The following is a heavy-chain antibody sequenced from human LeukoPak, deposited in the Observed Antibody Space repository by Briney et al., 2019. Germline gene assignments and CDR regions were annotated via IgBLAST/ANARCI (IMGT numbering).Heavy chain of an antibody. V-gene: IGHV1-2*02. CDR2: INPNSGGT. CDR1: GYTFTGYY. Sequence: ASVKVSCKASGYTFTGYYMHWVRQAPGQGLEWMGWINPNSGGTNYAQKFQGRVTMTRDTSISTAYMELSSLRSEDTAVYYCARQRSLRLGELSLSPNWFDPWGQGTLVTVSS. CDR3: ARQRSLRLGELSLSPNWFDP. J-gene: IGHJ5*02. D-gene: IGHD3-16*02.